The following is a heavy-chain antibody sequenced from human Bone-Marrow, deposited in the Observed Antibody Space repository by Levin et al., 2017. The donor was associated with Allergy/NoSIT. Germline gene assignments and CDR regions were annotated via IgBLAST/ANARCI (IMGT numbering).Heavy chain of an antibody. Sequence: PGGSLRLSCAASGFTFKTYAMNWVRQAPGKGLEWVSTISSSGGHRFYADSVKGRFTISRDESKTTLYLQMNGLRAEDTAIYYCAADYYADYSFDYWSQGTLVTVSS. V-gene: IGHV3-23*01. CDR2: ISSSGGHR. CDR3: AADYYADYSFDY. CDR1: GFTFKTYA. J-gene: IGHJ4*02. D-gene: IGHD4-17*01.